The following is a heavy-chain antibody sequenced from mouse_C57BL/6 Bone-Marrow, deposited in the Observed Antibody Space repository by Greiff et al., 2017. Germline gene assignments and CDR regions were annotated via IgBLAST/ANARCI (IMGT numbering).Heavy chain of an antibody. J-gene: IGHJ1*03. CDR1: GFTFSSYA. V-gene: IGHV5-4*03. Sequence: EVKLMESGGGLVKPGGSLKLSCAASGFTFSSYAMSWVRQTPEQRLEWVATISDGGSYTYYPDNVKGRFTISRDNAKNNLYLQMSHLKSEDTAMYYCARVTTVVAHWYFDGWGTGTTVTVSS. D-gene: IGHD1-1*01. CDR3: ARVTTVVAHWYFDG. CDR2: ISDGGSYT.